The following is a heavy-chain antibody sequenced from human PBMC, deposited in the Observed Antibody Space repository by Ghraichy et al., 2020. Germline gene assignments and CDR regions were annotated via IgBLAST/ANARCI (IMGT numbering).Heavy chain of an antibody. Sequence: ASVKVSCKASGYTFSTYDISWVRQAPGQGLEWMGWMNPDSGNTGYGQWNRDRVMFTRDTSTNTAYMELSSLTSEDTAVYYCARAIRNQLLSEYWGQGTLVTVSS. J-gene: IGHJ4*02. CDR3: ARAIRNQLLSEY. CDR1: GYTFSTYD. V-gene: IGHV1-8*02. CDR2: MNPDSGNT.